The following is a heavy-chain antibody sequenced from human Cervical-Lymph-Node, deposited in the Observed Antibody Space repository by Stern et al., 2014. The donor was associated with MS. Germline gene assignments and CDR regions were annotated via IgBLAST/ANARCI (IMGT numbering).Heavy chain of an antibody. CDR2: ISAYNVNT. CDR3: ARHSIKGYNGFDT. J-gene: IGHJ4*02. Sequence: QDQLVQSGAELKKPGASVKVSCKASGFALTSAGISWVRQAPGQGLEWMGWISAYNVNTNNAQRFQDRVNMTTNTSTNTAYMKLRSLRSDDTAVYYCARHSIKGYNGFDTWGQGTLVTVSS. V-gene: IGHV1-18*01. D-gene: IGHD5-24*01. CDR1: GFALTSAG.